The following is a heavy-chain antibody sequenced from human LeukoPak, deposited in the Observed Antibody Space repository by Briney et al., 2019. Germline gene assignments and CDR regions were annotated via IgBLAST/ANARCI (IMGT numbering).Heavy chain of an antibody. CDR2: IRSKTFGGTT. CDR3: TRYSGRTDY. D-gene: IGHD5-18*01. CDR1: GSTFGPYA. Sequence: GGSLRLSGTSSGSTFGPYAVSCFPKAQGKGRKGVAFIRSKTFGGTTEYAASVEGRFTISRDDSKSIAYLQMNSLKTEDTAVYYCTRYSGRTDYWGQGTLVTVSS. J-gene: IGHJ4*02. V-gene: IGHV3-49*03.